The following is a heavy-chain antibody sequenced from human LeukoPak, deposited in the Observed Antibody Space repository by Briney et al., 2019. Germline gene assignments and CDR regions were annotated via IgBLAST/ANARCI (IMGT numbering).Heavy chain of an antibody. CDR2: IDYSGST. D-gene: IGHD3-10*01. J-gene: IGHJ3*02. CDR1: GGSISSYY. Sequence: SETLSLTCTVSGGSISSYYWSWIRQPPGKGLEWIGSIDYSGSTYYNPSLKSRVTISVDTSKNQFSLKLSPVTAADTAVYYCASRLRGKAFDIWGQGTMVTVSS. CDR3: ASRLRGKAFDI. V-gene: IGHV4-39*01.